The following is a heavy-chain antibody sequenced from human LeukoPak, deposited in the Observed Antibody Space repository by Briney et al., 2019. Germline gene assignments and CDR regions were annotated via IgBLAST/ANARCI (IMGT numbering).Heavy chain of an antibody. CDR1: GFIFSSYW. CDR2: IKQDGSEK. D-gene: IGHD5-18*01. V-gene: IGHV3-7*01. Sequence: GGSLRLSCAASGFIFSSYWMSWVRQAPGKGLEWVANIKQDGSEKYYVDSVKGRFTISRDNAKNSLYLQMNSLRAEDTAVYYCAKDRDTGIGAYSWGYFDYWGQGTLVTVSS. CDR3: AKDRDTGIGAYSWGYFDY. J-gene: IGHJ4*02.